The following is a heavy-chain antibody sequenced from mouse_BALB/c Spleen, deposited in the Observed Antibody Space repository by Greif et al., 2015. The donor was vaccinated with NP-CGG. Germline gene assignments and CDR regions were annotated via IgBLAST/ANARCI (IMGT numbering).Heavy chain of an antibody. J-gene: IGHJ4*01. V-gene: IGHV2-6-7*01. D-gene: IGHD2-3*01. CDR3: AREIERDGYYGFYAMDY. Sequence: VQLQQSGPGLVAPSQSLSITCTVSGFSLTGYGVNWVRQPPGKGLEWLGMIWGDGSTDYNSALKSRLSISKDNSKSXVFLKMNSLQTDDAARYYCAREIERDGYYGFYAMDYWGQGTSVTVSS. CDR2: IWGDGST. CDR1: GFSLTGYG.